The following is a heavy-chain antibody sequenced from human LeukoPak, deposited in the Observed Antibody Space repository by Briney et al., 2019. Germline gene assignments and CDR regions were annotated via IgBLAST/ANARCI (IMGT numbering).Heavy chain of an antibody. V-gene: IGHV4-59*01. J-gene: IGHJ6*02. Sequence: SETLSLTCTVSGGSISSYYWSWIRQPAGKGLEWIGYIYYSGSTNYNPSLKSRVTISVDTSKSQFSLKLTSVTAADTAMYYCARHYYDTSAYYAPYRYYGIDVWGQGTTVTVSS. CDR2: IYYSGST. CDR3: ARHYYDTSAYYAPYRYYGIDV. D-gene: IGHD3-22*01. CDR1: GGSISSYY.